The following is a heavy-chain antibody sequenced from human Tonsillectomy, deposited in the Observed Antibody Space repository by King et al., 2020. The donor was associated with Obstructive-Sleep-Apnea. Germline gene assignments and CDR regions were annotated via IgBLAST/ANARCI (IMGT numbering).Heavy chain of an antibody. CDR2: ISGSGGST. Sequence: VQLVESGGGLVQPGGSLRLSCAASGFTFSSYAMSWVRQAPGKGLEWVSAISGSGGSTYYADSVKGRFTISRDNSKNTLYLQMNSLRAEDTAVYYCAKSQADTTIIWFGESSYYYYGMDVWGQGTTVTVSS. CDR1: GFTFSSYA. J-gene: IGHJ6*02. CDR3: AKSQADTTIIWFGESSYYYYGMDV. V-gene: IGHV3-23*04. D-gene: IGHD3-10*01.